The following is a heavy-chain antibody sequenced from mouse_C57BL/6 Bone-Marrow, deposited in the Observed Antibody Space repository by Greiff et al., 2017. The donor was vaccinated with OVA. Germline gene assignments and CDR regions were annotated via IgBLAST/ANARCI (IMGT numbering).Heavy chain of an antibody. CDR3: ARNYYYSNYAWFAY. J-gene: IGHJ3*01. Sequence: VKVVESGPGLVAPSQSLSITCTVSGFSLTSYAISWVRQPPGKGLEWLGVIWTGGGTNYNSALKSRLSISKDNSKSQVFLKMNSLQTDDTARYYCARNYYYSNYAWFAYWGQGTLVTVSA. CDR2: IWTGGGT. CDR1: GFSLTSYA. D-gene: IGHD2-5*01. V-gene: IGHV2-9-1*01.